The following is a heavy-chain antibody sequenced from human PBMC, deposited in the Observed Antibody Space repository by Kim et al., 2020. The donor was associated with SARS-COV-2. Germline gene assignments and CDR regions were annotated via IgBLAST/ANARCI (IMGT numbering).Heavy chain of an antibody. CDR3: ARGGRSGEMAGYCFDY. V-gene: IGHV1-69*13. CDR2: IIPIFGTA. J-gene: IGHJ4*02. Sequence: SSVKVSCKASGVPFLLSSISLVRQAPGQGLEWMGGIIPIFGTANYAQKFQGRVTITADESTSTAYMELSSLRSEDTAVYYCARGGRSGEMAGYCFDYWGQGSLVTVSS. D-gene: IGHD3-16*01. CDR1: GVPFLLSS.